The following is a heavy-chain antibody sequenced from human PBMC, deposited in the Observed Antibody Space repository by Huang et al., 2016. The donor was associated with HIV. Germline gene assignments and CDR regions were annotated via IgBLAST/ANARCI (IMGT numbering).Heavy chain of an antibody. CDR2: IVPLFCVT. CDR1: GGSFDSLA. Sequence: VQLVQLGAEVKRPGTSVKISCKASGGSFDSLAFNWVRQAPGQGLQYMGGIVPLFCVTNYAEKFRGRLTIAADKSTSTVFMELRGLTSEDTAVFFCAREGQTWYGKPIAAFEIWGQGTTVSVSP. V-gene: IGHV1-69*10. J-gene: IGHJ3*02. D-gene: IGHD6-13*01. CDR3: AREGQTWYGKPIAAFEI.